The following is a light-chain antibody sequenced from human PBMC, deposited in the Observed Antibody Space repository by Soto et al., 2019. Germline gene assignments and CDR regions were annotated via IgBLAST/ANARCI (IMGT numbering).Light chain of an antibody. J-gene: IGKJ5*01. Sequence: EIVMTHSPATLSVSPGERATLSCRASQSVSSNLAWYQQKPGQALRLLIYGASTRATGIPARFSGSGSGTEFTLTISSLQSEDFATYYCQQLNSYPITFGQGTRLEIK. CDR1: QSVSSN. CDR2: GAS. V-gene: IGKV3-15*01. CDR3: QQLNSYPIT.